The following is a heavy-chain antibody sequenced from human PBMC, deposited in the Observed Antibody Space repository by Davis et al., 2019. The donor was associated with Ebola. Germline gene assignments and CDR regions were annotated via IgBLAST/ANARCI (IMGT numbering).Heavy chain of an antibody. CDR1: GGTFSSYA. D-gene: IGHD1-26*01. CDR2: IIPIFGTA. J-gene: IGHJ4*02. Sequence: SVKVSCKASGGTFSSYAISWVRQAPGQGLEWMGGIIPIFGTANYAQKFQGRVTITADKSTSTAYMELSSLRAEDTAVYYCASRTYSGSSPPVWGQGTLVTVSS. CDR3: ASRTYSGSSPPV. V-gene: IGHV1-69*06.